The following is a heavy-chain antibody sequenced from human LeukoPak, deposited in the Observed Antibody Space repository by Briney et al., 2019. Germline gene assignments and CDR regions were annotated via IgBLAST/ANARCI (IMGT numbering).Heavy chain of an antibody. CDR3: ARDVEVCRIGACYWTTFDC. CDR2: ISRSGGNT. J-gene: IGHJ4*02. CDR1: GFTFSNYA. V-gene: IGHV3-23*01. Sequence: GGSLRLSCAASGFTFSNYAMTWVRQSPERGLEWVSTISRSGGNTYYADSVKGRFTVSRDTSSDTRFLQMNSLRAEDTAVYYCARDVEVCRIGACYWTTFDCWGQGTLVTVSS. D-gene: IGHD2-21*02.